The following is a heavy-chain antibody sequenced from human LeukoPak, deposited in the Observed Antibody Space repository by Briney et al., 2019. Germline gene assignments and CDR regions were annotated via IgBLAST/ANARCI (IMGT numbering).Heavy chain of an antibody. CDR2: INHSGST. CDR1: GGSISSSNYF. Sequence: SETLSLTCTVSGGSISSSNYFWVWIRQPPGKGLEWIGEINHSGSTNYNPSLKSRVTISVDTSKNQFSLKLSSVTAADTAVYYCARGRGYYGSGSYYWFDPWGQGTLVTVSS. V-gene: IGHV4-39*07. CDR3: ARGRGYYGSGSYYWFDP. D-gene: IGHD3-10*01. J-gene: IGHJ5*02.